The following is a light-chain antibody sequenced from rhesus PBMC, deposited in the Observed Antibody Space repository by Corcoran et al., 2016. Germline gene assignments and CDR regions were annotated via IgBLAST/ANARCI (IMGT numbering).Light chain of an antibody. Sequence: DIQMTQSPSSLSASVGDRVTVTCRASQDIDKELSWYQQKPGEAPTLLIYAASSLQTGVSSRFSGSGSGTDYTLTFSRLQPEDVATYCCLHDYTPPYSFGQGTKVEIK. CDR1: QDIDKE. V-gene: IGKV1-94*01. CDR3: LHDYTPPYS. J-gene: IGKJ2*01. CDR2: AAS.